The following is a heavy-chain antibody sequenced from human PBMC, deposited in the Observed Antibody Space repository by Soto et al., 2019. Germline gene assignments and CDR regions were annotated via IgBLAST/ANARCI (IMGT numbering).Heavy chain of an antibody. J-gene: IGHJ5*02. D-gene: IGHD3-3*01. CDR1: GGTFSSYA. CDR2: VIPIFGTA. CDR3: ARSFWSGYPAPGFNWFDP. Sequence: GASVKVSCKASGGTFSSYAISWVRQAPGQGLEWMGGVIPIFGTANYAQKFQGRVTITADESTSTAYMELSSLRSEDTAVYYCARSFWSGYPAPGFNWFDPWGQGTLVTVSS. V-gene: IGHV1-69*13.